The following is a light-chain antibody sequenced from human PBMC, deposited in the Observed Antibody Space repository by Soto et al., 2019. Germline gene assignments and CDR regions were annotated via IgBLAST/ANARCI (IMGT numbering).Light chain of an antibody. J-gene: IGKJ1*01. Sequence: VLTQSAATLFLSAGTRAAQAWRVSQSVSSSYLAWYQQKPGQAPRLLIYGASSRATGIPHRSRGSGSGTSLTLTISRLETEGLAVYSWKQYGSSPWTSAQGTKVDIK. V-gene: IGKV3-20*01. CDR1: QSVSSSY. CDR3: KQYGSSPWT. CDR2: GAS.